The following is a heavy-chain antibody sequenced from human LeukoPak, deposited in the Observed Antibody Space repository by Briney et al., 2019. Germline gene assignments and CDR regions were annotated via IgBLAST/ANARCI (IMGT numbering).Heavy chain of an antibody. Sequence: GGSLRLSCPASGLTASSHSMSWDRPAPGNWLEWVSVIYSGGSTYYADSVKGRFTISRDNSKNTLYLQMNSLRAEDTAVYYCARGSGVGATYYFDYWGQGTLVTVSS. J-gene: IGHJ4*02. CDR2: IYSGGST. D-gene: IGHD1-26*01. CDR1: GLTASSHS. CDR3: ARGSGVGATYYFDY. V-gene: IGHV3-53*01.